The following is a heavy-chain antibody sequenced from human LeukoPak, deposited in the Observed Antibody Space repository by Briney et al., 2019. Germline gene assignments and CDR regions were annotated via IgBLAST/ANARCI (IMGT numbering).Heavy chain of an antibody. Sequence: SGPALVKPTQTLTLTCTFSGFSLSTSGMRVSWIRQPPGKALEWLARIDWDDDKFYSTSLKTRLTISKDTSKNQVVLTRTNKDPVDTATYYCARYDSSGYWFDYWGQGTLVTVSS. D-gene: IGHD3-22*01. CDR2: IDWDDDK. J-gene: IGHJ4*02. CDR3: ARYDSSGYWFDY. CDR1: GFSLSTSGMR. V-gene: IGHV2-70*04.